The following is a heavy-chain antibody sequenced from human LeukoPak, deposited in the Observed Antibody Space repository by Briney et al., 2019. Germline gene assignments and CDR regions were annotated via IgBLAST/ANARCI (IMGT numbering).Heavy chain of an antibody. D-gene: IGHD3-3*01. J-gene: IGHJ3*02. CDR1: GGSFSGYY. CDR3: ARSYDFWSGYPDAFDI. CDR2: INHSGST. V-gene: IGHV4-34*01. Sequence: SETLSLTCAVYGGSFSGYYWSWIRQPPGKGLEWIGEINHSGSTNYNPSLKSRVTISVDTSKNQFSLKLSSVTAADTAVYYCARSYDFWSGYPDAFDIWGQGTMVTVSS.